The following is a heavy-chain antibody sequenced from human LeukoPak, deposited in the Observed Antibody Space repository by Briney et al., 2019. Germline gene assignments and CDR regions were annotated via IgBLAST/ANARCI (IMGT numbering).Heavy chain of an antibody. CDR3: ARQLAAAGYYFDY. CDR1: GGSISSGGYY. J-gene: IGHJ4*02. V-gene: IGHV4-31*03. Sequence: PSETLSLTCTVSGGSISSGGYYWSWIRQHPGKGLEWIGYINYSGSTNSNPSLRGRVTISVDTSNNQFSLKLSSVTAADTAVYYCARQLAAAGYYFDYWGQGTLVTVSS. D-gene: IGHD6-13*01. CDR2: INYSGST.